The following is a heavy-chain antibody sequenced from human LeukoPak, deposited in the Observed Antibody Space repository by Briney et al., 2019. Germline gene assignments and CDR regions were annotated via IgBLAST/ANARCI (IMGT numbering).Heavy chain of an antibody. D-gene: IGHD6-13*01. CDR1: GFTFSSYA. Sequence: GGSLRLSCAASGFTFSSYAMSWVRQAPGTGLEWVSHISASGGNTYYADSVKGRFTISRDNSNNTLYLQMHSLRAEDTAVYHCAKGRTGYSSSSFDYWGQGTLVTVSA. J-gene: IGHJ4*02. V-gene: IGHV3-23*01. CDR2: ISASGGNT. CDR3: AKGRTGYSSSSFDY.